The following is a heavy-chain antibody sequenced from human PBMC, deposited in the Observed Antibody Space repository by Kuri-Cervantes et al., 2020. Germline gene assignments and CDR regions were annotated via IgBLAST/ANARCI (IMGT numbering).Heavy chain of an antibody. D-gene: IGHD1-26*01. CDR2: ISYDGSNK. V-gene: IGHV3-30*03. J-gene: IGHJ4*02. Sequence: GESLKISCAASGFSFSSYGMSWVRQAPGKGLEWVAVISYDGSNKYYADSVKGRFTISRDNSKNTLYLQMNSLRAEDTAVYYCARESRDSGSSPALDYWGQGTLVTVSS. CDR1: GFSFSSYG. CDR3: ARESRDSGSSPALDY.